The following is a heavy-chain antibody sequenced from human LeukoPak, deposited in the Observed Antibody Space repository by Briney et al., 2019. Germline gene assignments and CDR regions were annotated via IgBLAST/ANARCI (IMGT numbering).Heavy chain of an antibody. CDR3: SRADELIFLPHYFAC. Sequence: PSETLSLTCTVSGGSMSSYYWTWSRQPPGKGLEWIWYISYTGNTSYDPSLKSRLSISVDTSRSQFSLKLSSVTAADTAVYYCSRADELIFLPHYFACWGQGTLVTVSS. D-gene: IGHD1-7*01. CDR2: ISYTGNT. V-gene: IGHV4-59*01. J-gene: IGHJ4*02. CDR1: GGSMSSYY.